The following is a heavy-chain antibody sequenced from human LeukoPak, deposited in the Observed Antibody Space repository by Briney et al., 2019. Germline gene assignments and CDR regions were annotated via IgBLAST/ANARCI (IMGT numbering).Heavy chain of an antibody. Sequence: KPSETLSLTCAVYGGSFSGDYWSWIRQPPGKGLEWIGEINHSGSTNYNPSLKSRVTISVDTSKNQVSLKLSSVTAADTAVYYCARSLSVTTGGYFDYWGQGTLVTVSS. CDR3: ARSLSVTTGGYFDY. J-gene: IGHJ4*02. CDR1: GGSFSGDY. CDR2: INHSGST. V-gene: IGHV4-34*01. D-gene: IGHD4-17*01.